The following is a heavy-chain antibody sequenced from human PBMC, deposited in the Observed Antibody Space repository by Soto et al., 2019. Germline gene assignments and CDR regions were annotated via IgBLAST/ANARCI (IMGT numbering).Heavy chain of an antibody. J-gene: IGHJ6*02. CDR1: GGSISSYY. CDR3: ARGAEWFGGRMDV. D-gene: IGHD3-10*01. V-gene: IGHV4-59*01. Sequence: QVQLQESGPGLVKPSETLSLTCSVSGGSISSYYLTWIRQPPGKGLEWIGYIYYNGRTNYNPSLKSRVTISLDTSKTQFSLNLSSVTAADTAVYYCARGAEWFGGRMDVWCQGTTVTVSS. CDR2: IYYNGRT.